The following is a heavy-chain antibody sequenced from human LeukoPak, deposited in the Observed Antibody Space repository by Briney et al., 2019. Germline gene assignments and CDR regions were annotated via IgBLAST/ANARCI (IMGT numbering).Heavy chain of an antibody. D-gene: IGHD4-23*01. CDR2: INSDGSST. CDR3: ARARFGGNSGYYMDV. J-gene: IGHJ6*03. Sequence: GGSLRLSCAASGFTFSSYWMSWVRQAPGKGLVWVSRINSDGSSTSYADSVKGRFTISRDNAKNTLYLQMNSLRAEDTAVYYCARARFGGNSGYYMDVWGKGTTVTVSS. V-gene: IGHV3-74*01. CDR1: GFTFSSYW.